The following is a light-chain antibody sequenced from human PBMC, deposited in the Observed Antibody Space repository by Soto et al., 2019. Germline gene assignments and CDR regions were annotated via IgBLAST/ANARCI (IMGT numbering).Light chain of an antibody. V-gene: IGKV3-15*01. CDR1: QSVSSN. J-gene: IGKJ1*01. Sequence: EIMMTQSPGTLSASPGERVTISCRASQSVSSNLAWYQQKPGQAPRLLIYVVSTRATGIPARFSGSGSGTEFTLTISSLQSEDFAVYYCQQYNKWPLTFGQGTKVEIK. CDR2: VVS. CDR3: QQYNKWPLT.